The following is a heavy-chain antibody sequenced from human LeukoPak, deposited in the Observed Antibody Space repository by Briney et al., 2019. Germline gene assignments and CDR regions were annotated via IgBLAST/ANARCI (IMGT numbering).Heavy chain of an antibody. CDR2: MKPDGTEE. CDR3: ARLEWFFDF. J-gene: IGHJ4*02. V-gene: IGHV3-7*01. CDR1: GFTFSTYW. Sequence: GGSLRPSCAAPGFTFSTYWMSWVRQAPGKGREWGASMKPDGTEEYYMDSLKGRFTIFRDNAKNSLYLRVNSLRAEDTAVYYCARLEWFFDFWGQGTLVTVSS. D-gene: IGHD3-3*01.